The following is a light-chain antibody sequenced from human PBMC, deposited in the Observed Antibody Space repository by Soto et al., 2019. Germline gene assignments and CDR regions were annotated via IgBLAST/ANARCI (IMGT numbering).Light chain of an antibody. J-gene: IGLJ1*01. Sequence: QSALTQPASVSWSPGQSITISCSGTSSDIGTYDHVAWFQQCPGKTPELMIYSVINRPSGVSYRFSGSKSGNTASLTISGLHAEDEADYYCSSYTVSRAYVFGTGTKLTVL. CDR3: SSYTVSRAYV. CDR1: SSDIGTYDH. CDR2: SVI. V-gene: IGLV2-14*01.